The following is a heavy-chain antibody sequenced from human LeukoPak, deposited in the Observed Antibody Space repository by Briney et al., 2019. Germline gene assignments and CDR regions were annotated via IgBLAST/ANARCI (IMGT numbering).Heavy chain of an antibody. CDR1: GFSFVDYA. V-gene: IGHV3-21*01. D-gene: IGHD4-17*01. Sequence: GRCLRLSCTASGFSFVDYAMSWVRQAPRKGLDLVASISSSGRDTYYADSVKGRFTISRDNAKKSLYLQMSSLRAEDTAVYYCARERVDFGDWSRYYHYGMDVWGQGTTVTVTS. J-gene: IGHJ6*02. CDR2: ISSSGRDT. CDR3: ARERVDFGDWSRYYHYGMDV.